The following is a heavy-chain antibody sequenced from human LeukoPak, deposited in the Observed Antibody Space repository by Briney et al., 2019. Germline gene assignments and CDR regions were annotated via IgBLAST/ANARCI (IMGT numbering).Heavy chain of an antibody. D-gene: IGHD1-26*01. CDR2: IYYNWST. J-gene: IGHJ6*03. CDR3: ARDIRGSSRYYYYMDV. V-gene: IGHV4-59*01. CDR1: GGSISSYY. Sequence: SETLSLICTVSGGSISSYYWSWIRQPPGKGLEWIGYIYYNWSTNYNPSLKSRVTISVDTSKNQFSLKLSSVTAADTAVYYCARDIRGSSRYYYYMDVWGKGTTVTVSS.